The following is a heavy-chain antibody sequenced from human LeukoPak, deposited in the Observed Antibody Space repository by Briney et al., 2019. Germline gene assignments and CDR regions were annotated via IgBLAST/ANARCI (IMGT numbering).Heavy chain of an antibody. CDR2: ISSSSSYI. D-gene: IGHD3-10*01. Sequence: GGSLRLSCAASGFTFSSYSMNWVRQAPGEGLEWVSSISSSSSYIYYADSVKGRFTISRDNAKNSLYLQMNSLRAEDTAVYYCARPYGSGSYPYYYGMDVWGQGTTVTVSS. CDR1: GFTFSSYS. J-gene: IGHJ6*02. CDR3: ARPYGSGSYPYYYGMDV. V-gene: IGHV3-21*01.